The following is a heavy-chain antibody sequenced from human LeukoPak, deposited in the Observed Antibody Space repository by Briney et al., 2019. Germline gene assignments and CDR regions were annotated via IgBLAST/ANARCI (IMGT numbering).Heavy chain of an antibody. CDR3: ARASYSYDISGWVPFDY. CDR1: GGSISSYY. V-gene: IGHV4-59*01. D-gene: IGHD3-22*01. Sequence: SETLSLTCTVSGGSISSYYWTWIRQPPGKGLEWIGYIYYSGSTNYNPSLKSRVTISVDTSKNQFSLKLTSVTAADTAVYYCARASYSYDISGWVPFDYWGQGTLVTVSS. J-gene: IGHJ4*02. CDR2: IYYSGST.